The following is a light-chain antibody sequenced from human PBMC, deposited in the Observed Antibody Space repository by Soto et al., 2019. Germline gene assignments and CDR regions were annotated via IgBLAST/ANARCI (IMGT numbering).Light chain of an antibody. V-gene: IGLV2-8*01. J-gene: IGLJ1*01. CDR2: EVN. Sequence: SVLTQPRSAAPSAGDAVAIACTGTSIDVGGYNYVSWYQQHPGNVPKLMIYEVNKRPSGVPDLFAGSKSGNTASLNVSGLQAEDEADYYCSSYAGSSNVFGTGAKVTGL. CDR3: SSYAGSSNV. CDR1: SIDVGGYNY.